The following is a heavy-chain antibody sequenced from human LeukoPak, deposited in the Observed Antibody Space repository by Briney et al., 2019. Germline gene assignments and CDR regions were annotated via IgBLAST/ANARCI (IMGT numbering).Heavy chain of an antibody. Sequence: VASVKVSCKASGGTFSSYAISWVRQAPGQGLEWMGGIIPIFGTANYAQKFQGRVTITTDESTSTAYMELSSLRSEDTAVYYCASYDIVVVPAAPFGTFDYWGQGTLVTVSS. V-gene: IGHV1-69*05. CDR3: ASYDIVVVPAAPFGTFDY. CDR1: GGTFSSYA. J-gene: IGHJ4*02. D-gene: IGHD2-2*01. CDR2: IIPIFGTA.